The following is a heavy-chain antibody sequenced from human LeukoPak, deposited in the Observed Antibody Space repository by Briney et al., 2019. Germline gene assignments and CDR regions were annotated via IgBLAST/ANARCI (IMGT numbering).Heavy chain of an antibody. J-gene: IGHJ4*02. CDR2: IYYTET. V-gene: IGHV4-59*02. CDR1: GGSVSNYY. CDR3: ARGQGGYYGEPFDY. D-gene: IGHD3-22*01. Sequence: PSETLSLTCTVSGGSVSNYYWSWIRQSPGKGLEWIGYIYYTETSYNPSLKSRVTISADTSKNQFSLKLSSVTAADTAVYYCARGQGGYYGEPFDYWGQGTLVTVSS.